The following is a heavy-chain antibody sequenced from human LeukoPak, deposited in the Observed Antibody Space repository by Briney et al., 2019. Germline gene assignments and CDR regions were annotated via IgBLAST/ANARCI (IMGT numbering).Heavy chain of an antibody. CDR2: IIPIFGTA. D-gene: IGHD3-22*01. CDR1: GGTFSSYA. CDR3: ARGVVVIPRGDWFDP. J-gene: IGHJ5*02. V-gene: IGHV1-69*01. Sequence: ASVKASCKASGGTFSSYAISWVRQAPGQGLEWMGGIIPIFGTANYAQKFQGRVTITADESTSTAYMELSSLGSEDTAVYYCARGVVVIPRGDWFDPWGQGTLVTVSS.